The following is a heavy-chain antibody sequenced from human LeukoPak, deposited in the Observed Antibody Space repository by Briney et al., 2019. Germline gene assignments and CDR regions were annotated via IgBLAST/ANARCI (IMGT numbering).Heavy chain of an antibody. CDR2: IYSGGST. CDR1: GFTFDDYA. J-gene: IGHJ4*02. Sequence: PGRSLRLSCAASGFTFDDYAMHWVRQAPGKGLEWVSVIYSGGSTYYADSVKGRFTISRDNSKNTLYLQMNSLRAEDTAVYYCARENYCDYWGQRTLVTVSS. CDR3: ARENYCDY. V-gene: IGHV3-66*01.